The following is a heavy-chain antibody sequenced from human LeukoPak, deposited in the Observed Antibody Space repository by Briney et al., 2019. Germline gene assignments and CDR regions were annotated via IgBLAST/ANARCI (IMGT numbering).Heavy chain of an antibody. CDR2: ISSSGSTI. J-gene: IGHJ4*02. D-gene: IGHD3-22*01. V-gene: IGHV3-11*01. CDR3: ARDTLAGSSGYSTIPLDY. CDR1: GFTFSDYY. Sequence: KPGGSLRLSCAASGFTFSDYYMSWIRQAPGKGLEWVSYISSSGSTIYYADSVKGRFTISRDNAKNSLYLQMNSLRAEDTAVYYCARDTLAGSSGYSTIPLDYWGQGTLVTVSS.